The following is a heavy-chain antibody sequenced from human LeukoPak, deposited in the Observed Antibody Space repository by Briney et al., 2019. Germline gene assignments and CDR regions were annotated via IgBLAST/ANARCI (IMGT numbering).Heavy chain of an antibody. J-gene: IGHJ4*02. CDR1: GDSISSSSYF. Sequence: PSETLSLTCTVSGDSISSSSYFWGWIRQPPGKGLEWIGHTHFSGNTYYIPSLKSRLTMSVDTPKNQFSLNLSSVTAADAAVYYCATRRDGYTYFDYWGQGTLVSVSS. V-gene: IGHV4-39*01. D-gene: IGHD5-24*01. CDR3: ATRRDGYTYFDY. CDR2: THFSGNT.